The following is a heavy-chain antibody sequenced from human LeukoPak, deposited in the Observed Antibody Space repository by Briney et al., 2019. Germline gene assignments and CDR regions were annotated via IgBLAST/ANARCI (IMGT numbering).Heavy chain of an antibody. CDR2: ISSSRNYI. CDR3: AKDYYYDSSGYTPAGDAFDI. V-gene: IGHV3-21*01. J-gene: IGHJ3*02. CDR1: GFTFSTYS. Sequence: GGSLRLSCAASGFTFSTYSMNWVRLAPGKGLEWVSSISSSRNYIYYADSVKGRFTISRDNAKNSLYLQMNSLRAEDSAVYYCAKDYYYDSSGYTPAGDAFDIWGQGTMVTVSS. D-gene: IGHD3-22*01.